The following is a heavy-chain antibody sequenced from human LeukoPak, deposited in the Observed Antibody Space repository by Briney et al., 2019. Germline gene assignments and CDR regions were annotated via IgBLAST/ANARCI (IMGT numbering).Heavy chain of an antibody. J-gene: IGHJ3*02. CDR3: ARLPPVRGAFDI. CDR2: IYYSGST. CDR1: GGSISSSSYY. V-gene: IGHV4-39*01. D-gene: IGHD6-6*01. Sequence: SETLSLTCTVSGGSISSSSYYWGWIRQPPGKGLEWIGSIYYSGSTYYNPSLKSRVTISVDTSKNQFSLKLSSVTAADTAVYYCARLPPVRGAFDIWGQGTMVTVSS.